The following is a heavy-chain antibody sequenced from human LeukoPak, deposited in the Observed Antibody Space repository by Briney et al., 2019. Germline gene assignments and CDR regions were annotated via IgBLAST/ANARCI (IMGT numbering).Heavy chain of an antibody. J-gene: IGHJ4*02. CDR2: INPNSGGI. CDR3: ARALKGYCSSTSCYSKDY. D-gene: IGHD2-2*02. CDR1: GYTFTGYY. V-gene: IGHV1-2*02. Sequence: ASVKVSCKASGYTFTGYYMHWVRQAPGQGLEWMGWINPNSGGINYAQKFQGRVTMTRDTSISTAYMELSRLRSDDTAVYYCARALKGYCSSTSCYSKDYWGQGTLVTVSS.